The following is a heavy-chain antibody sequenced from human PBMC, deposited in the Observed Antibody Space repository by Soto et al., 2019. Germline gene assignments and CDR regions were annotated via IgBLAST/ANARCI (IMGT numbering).Heavy chain of an antibody. CDR1: GFTFSSYG. CDR2: ISYDGSNK. J-gene: IGHJ6*02. Sequence: PGGSLRLSCAASGFTFSSYGMHWVRQAPGKGLEWVAVISYDGSNKYYADSVKGRFIISRDNSKNTLYLQMNSLRAEDTAVYYCAKDMKYQLTYYYYGMDVWGQGTTVTVSS. CDR3: AKDMKYQLTYYYYGMDV. V-gene: IGHV3-30*18. D-gene: IGHD2-2*01.